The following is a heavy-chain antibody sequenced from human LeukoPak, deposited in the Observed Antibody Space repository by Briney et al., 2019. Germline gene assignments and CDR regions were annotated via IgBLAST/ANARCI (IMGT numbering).Heavy chain of an antibody. CDR2: IIPIFGTA. CDR1: GGTFSSYA. Sequence: ASVKVSCKASGGTFSSYAISWVRQAPGRGLEWMGGIIPIFGTANYAQKFQGRVTITADESTSTAYMELSSLRSEDTAVYYCARALPEYSGYDYGVYFDYWGQGTLVTVSS. J-gene: IGHJ4*02. CDR3: ARALPEYSGYDYGVYFDY. D-gene: IGHD5-12*01. V-gene: IGHV1-69*13.